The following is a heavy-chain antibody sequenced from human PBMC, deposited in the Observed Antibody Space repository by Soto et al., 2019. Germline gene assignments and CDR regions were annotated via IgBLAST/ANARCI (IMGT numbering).Heavy chain of an antibody. J-gene: IGHJ6*02. CDR1: GYTFTGYY. CDR2: INPNSGGT. D-gene: IGHD3-22*01. V-gene: IGHV1-2*02. Sequence: ASVKISCKASGYTFTGYYMHWVRQAPGQGLEWMGWINPNSGGTNYAQKFQGRVTMTRDTSISTAYMELSRLRSDDTAVYYCARYYYDSTYYYGMDVWGQGTTVTVSS. CDR3: ARYYYDSTYYYGMDV.